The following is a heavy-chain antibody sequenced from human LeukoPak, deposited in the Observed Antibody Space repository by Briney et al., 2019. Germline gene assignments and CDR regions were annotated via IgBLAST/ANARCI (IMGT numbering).Heavy chain of an antibody. D-gene: IGHD5-12*01. Sequence: GASVKVSCKASGYTFTGYYMHWVRQAPGQGLEWMGRINPNSGGTNYAQKFQGRVTMTRDTSISTAYMELSRLRSDDTAVYYCTRDCGYDYFFDYWGQGTLVTVSS. CDR3: TRDCGYDYFFDY. V-gene: IGHV1-2*06. CDR2: INPNSGGT. CDR1: GYTFTGYY. J-gene: IGHJ4*02.